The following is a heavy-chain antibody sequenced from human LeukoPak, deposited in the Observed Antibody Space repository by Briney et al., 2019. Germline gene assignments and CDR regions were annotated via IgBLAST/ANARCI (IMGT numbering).Heavy chain of an antibody. CDR3: ARAGSGRPPWGGFDY. CDR1: GGSFSGYY. V-gene: IGHV4-59*01. Sequence: PSETLSLTCAVYGGSFSGYYWSWIRQPPGKGLEWIGYIYYSGSTNYNPSLKSRVTISVDTSKNQFSLKLSPVTAADTAVYYCARAGSGRPPWGGFDYWGQGTLVTVSS. D-gene: IGHD3-10*01. CDR2: IYYSGST. J-gene: IGHJ4*02.